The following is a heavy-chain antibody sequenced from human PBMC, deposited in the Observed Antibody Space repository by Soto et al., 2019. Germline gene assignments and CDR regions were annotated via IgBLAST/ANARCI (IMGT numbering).Heavy chain of an antibody. CDR2: IYYSGST. D-gene: IGHD2-2*01. J-gene: IGHJ4*02. V-gene: IGHV4-59*01. CDR3: ARTGRAGVVPLLDY. Sequence: SETLSLTCSVSGGSISTYYWNWIRQPPGKGLEWIGNIYYSGSTNYNPSLKSRVTISVDTSKNQFSLKLSSVTAADTAVYYCARTGRAGVVPLLDYWGQGTLVTVSS. CDR1: GGSISTYY.